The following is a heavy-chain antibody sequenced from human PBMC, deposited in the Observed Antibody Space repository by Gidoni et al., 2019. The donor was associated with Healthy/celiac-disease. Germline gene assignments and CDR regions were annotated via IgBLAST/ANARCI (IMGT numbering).Heavy chain of an antibody. Sequence: QLQLQESGPGLVKPSETLSLTCTVSGGSISSSSYSWGWIRQPPGKGLEWIGSIYYSGSTYYNPSLKSRVTISVDTSKNQFSLKLSSVTAADTAVYYCARHKRHDYVWGSYRPEGWFDPWGQGTLVTVSS. CDR3: ARHKRHDYVWGSYRPEGWFDP. V-gene: IGHV4-39*01. D-gene: IGHD3-16*02. J-gene: IGHJ5*02. CDR1: GGSISSSSYS. CDR2: IYYSGST.